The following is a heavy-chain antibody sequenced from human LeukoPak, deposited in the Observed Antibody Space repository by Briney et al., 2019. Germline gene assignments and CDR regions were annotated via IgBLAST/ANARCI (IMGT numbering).Heavy chain of an antibody. CDR3: ARDRRYYGSGSYYGDNWFDP. CDR1: GYTFSSYG. CDR2: ISGYNGNT. D-gene: IGHD3-10*01. Sequence: AASVKVSCKASGYTFSSYGISWVRQGPGQGLEWMGCISGYNGNTNYAQKVQGRVTMTTDTSTSTAYMELRSLRSDDTAVYYCARDRRYYGSGSYYGDNWFDPWGQGTLVTVSS. J-gene: IGHJ5*02. V-gene: IGHV1-18*01.